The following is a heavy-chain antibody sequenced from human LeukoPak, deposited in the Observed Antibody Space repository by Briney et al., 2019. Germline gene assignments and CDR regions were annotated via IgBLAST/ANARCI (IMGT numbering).Heavy chain of an antibody. J-gene: IGHJ5*02. D-gene: IGHD3-10*01. CDR3: ARDIRNYYDSGAYGWFDP. CDR1: GFTFRSNW. CDR2: INSDGSST. V-gene: IGHV3-74*01. Sequence: GGSLRLSCAASGFTFRSNWIHWVRQAPGKGLVWVSRINSDGSSTSYADFVKGRFTISRDNSKNTVYLQMNSLRAEDTATYYCARDIRNYYDSGAYGWFDPWGQGTLVPVSS.